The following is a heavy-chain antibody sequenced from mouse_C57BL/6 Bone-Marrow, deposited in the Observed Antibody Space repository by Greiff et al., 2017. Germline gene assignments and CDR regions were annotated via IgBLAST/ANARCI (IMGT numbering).Heavy chain of an antibody. D-gene: IGHD2-4*01. CDR1: GFTFTAYY. CDR3: ARSGDYDYAMDY. J-gene: IGHJ4*01. CDR2: IRNKANGYTT. Sequence: EVKLVESGGGLVQPGGSLSLSCAASGFTFTAYYMSWVRQPPGKALEWLGFIRNKANGYTTEYSASVKGRFTISRDNSQSILYLQMNALRAEDSATYYCARSGDYDYAMDYWGQGTSVTVSS. V-gene: IGHV7-3*01.